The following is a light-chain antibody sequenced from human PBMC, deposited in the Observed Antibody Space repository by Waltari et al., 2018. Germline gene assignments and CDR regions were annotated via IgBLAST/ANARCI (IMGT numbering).Light chain of an antibody. V-gene: IGLV3-19*01. CDR2: GKN. CDR1: SLRSYY. CDR3: NSRDSSGNLVV. J-gene: IGLJ2*01. Sequence: SSELTQDPAVSVALGQTVRITCQGDSLRSYYASCYQQKPGQAPVLVIYGKNNRPSGIPDRFSGSSSGKTASLTIAGAQAEDEADYYCNSRDSSGNLVVFGGGTKLTVL.